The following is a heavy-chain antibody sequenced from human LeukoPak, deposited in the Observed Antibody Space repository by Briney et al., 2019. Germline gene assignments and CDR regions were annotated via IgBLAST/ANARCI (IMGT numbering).Heavy chain of an antibody. J-gene: IGHJ4*02. CDR1: GYTFRDFG. V-gene: IGHV1-18*01. CDR2: ITTYNGNT. D-gene: IGHD3-3*01. Sequence: ASVKVSCTASGYTFRDFGISWVRQAPGQGLEWMGWITTYNGNTNYIQKLQGRVTMTTDTSTSTAYMELRSLRSDDTAVHYCARGPYYDSWSGAGYWGQGTLVTVSS. CDR3: ARGPYYDSWSGAGY.